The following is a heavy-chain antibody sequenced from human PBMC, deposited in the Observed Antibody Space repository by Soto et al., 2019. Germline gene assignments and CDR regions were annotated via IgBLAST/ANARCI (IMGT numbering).Heavy chain of an antibody. Sequence: PSETMSVTCGVGCGSFSSYYGSWIRQPPGKGLEWIGYIYYSGSTNYNPSLKSRVTISVDTSKNEFSLKLSSVTAADTAVYYCARQGPYGMDVWGQGTTVTVSS. CDR1: CGSFSSYY. CDR3: ARQGPYGMDV. J-gene: IGHJ6*02. V-gene: IGHV4-59*08. CDR2: IYYSGST.